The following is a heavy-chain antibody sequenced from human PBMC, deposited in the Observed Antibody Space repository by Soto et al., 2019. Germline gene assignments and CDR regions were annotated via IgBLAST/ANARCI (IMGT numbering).Heavy chain of an antibody. J-gene: IGHJ6*02. V-gene: IGHV1-2*02. CDR3: ARVSQLVYYYYGMDV. CDR1: GYTFTGYY. D-gene: IGHD6-6*01. Sequence: ASVKVSCKASGYTFTGYYIHWVRQAPGQGLEWMGWINPNSGGTNYAQKFQGRVTMTRDTSISTAYMELSRLRSDDTAVYYCARVSQLVYYYYGMDVWGQGTTVTVSS. CDR2: INPNSGGT.